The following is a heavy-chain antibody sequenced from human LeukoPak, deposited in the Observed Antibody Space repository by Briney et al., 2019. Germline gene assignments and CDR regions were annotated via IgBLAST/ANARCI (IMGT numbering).Heavy chain of an antibody. Sequence: PSETLSLTCAVSGGSLSSSHWWSWVRQTPGKGLEWIGEIYHSGDTNYNPSLESRVTISIDKSKNQFSLELNSVTAADTAMYYCAREAFGESPPILFFDYWGQGTLVTVSS. D-gene: IGHD3-10*01. CDR1: GGSLSSSHW. CDR3: AREAFGESPPILFFDY. J-gene: IGHJ4*02. CDR2: IYHSGDT. V-gene: IGHV4-4*02.